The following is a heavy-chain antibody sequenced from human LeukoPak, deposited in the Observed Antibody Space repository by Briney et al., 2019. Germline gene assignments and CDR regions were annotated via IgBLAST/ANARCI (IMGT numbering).Heavy chain of an antibody. Sequence: GASVKVSCKASGYTFTSYGISWVRQAPGKGLEWMGGFDPEDGETIYAQKFQGRVTMTEDTSTDTAYMELSSLRSEDTAVYYCATVSATGTGEFDYWGQGTLVTVSS. CDR1: GYTFTSYG. J-gene: IGHJ4*02. V-gene: IGHV1-24*01. CDR2: FDPEDGET. CDR3: ATVSATGTGEFDY. D-gene: IGHD1-1*01.